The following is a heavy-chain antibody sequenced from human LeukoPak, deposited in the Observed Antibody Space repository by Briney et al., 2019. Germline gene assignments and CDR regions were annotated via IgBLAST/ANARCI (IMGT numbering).Heavy chain of an antibody. CDR3: ARVMDYFDY. Sequence: GGSLRLSCAASGFTVSSSYMSWVRQAPGQGLEWVSVVYSGVNTYYADSVKGRFTISRDNSKNTLYLQMNSLRAEDTAVYYCARVMDYFDYWGQGTLVTVPS. V-gene: IGHV3-53*01. D-gene: IGHD5-24*01. J-gene: IGHJ4*02. CDR1: GFTVSSSY. CDR2: VYSGVNT.